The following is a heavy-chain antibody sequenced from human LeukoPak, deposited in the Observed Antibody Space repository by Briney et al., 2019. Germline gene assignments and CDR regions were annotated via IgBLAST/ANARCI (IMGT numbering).Heavy chain of an antibody. CDR2: ISSNGGST. D-gene: IGHD6-13*01. CDR1: GFTFSSYA. Sequence: GGSLRLSCSASGFTFSSYAMHWVRQAPGKGLEYVSAISSNGGSTYYADSVKGRFTISRDNSKNMLYLQMSSLRAEDTAVYYCVKGRAAGSYYFDYWGQGTLVTVSS. V-gene: IGHV3-64D*06. CDR3: VKGRAAGSYYFDY. J-gene: IGHJ4*02.